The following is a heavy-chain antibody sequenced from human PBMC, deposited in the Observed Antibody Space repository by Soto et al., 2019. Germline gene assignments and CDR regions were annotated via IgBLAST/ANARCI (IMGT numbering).Heavy chain of an antibody. CDR1: GGSISSGGYY. CDR3: AISHDYLNWFDP. V-gene: IGHV4-31*03. CDR2: IYYSGST. D-gene: IGHD4-17*01. J-gene: IGHJ5*02. Sequence: PSETLSLTCTVSGGSISSGGYYWSWIRQHPGKGLEWIGYIYYSGSTYYNPSLKSRVTISVDTSKNQFSLKLSSVTAADTAVYYCAISHDYLNWFDPWGQGTLVTVSS.